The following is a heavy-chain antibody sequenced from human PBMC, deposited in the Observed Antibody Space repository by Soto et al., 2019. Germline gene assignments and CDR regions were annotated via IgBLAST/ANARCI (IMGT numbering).Heavy chain of an antibody. CDR2: INAGNGNT. V-gene: IGHV1-3*01. CDR1: GYTFTSYA. J-gene: IGHJ4*02. CDR3: ARGAIIAVAKAIDY. D-gene: IGHD6-19*01. Sequence: ASVKVSCKASGYTFTSYAMHWVRQAPGQRLEWMGWINAGNGNTKYSQKFQGRVTITRDTSASTAYMELSSLKSEDTAVYYCARGAIIAVAKAIDYWGQGTLVTVSS.